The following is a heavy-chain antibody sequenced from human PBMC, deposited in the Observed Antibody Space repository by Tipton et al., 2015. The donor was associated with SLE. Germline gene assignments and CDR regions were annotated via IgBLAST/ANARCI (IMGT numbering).Heavy chain of an antibody. CDR1: GYSISSDYY. CDR2: IYYSGST. J-gene: IGHJ3*02. Sequence: TLSLTCTVSGYSISSDYYWGRIRQPPGKGLEWIGYIYYSGSTNYNPSLKSRVTISVHTSKNQFSLKLSSVTAADTAVYYCARGREYQLLYCAFDIWGQGTMVTVSS. V-gene: IGHV4-61*05. CDR3: ARGREYQLLYCAFDI. D-gene: IGHD2-2*02.